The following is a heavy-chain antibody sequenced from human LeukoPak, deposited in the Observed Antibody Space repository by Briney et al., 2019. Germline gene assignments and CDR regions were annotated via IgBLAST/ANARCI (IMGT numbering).Heavy chain of an antibody. Sequence: ASVKVSCKASGYTFAKYAIHWVRQAPGQRLEWMGWINAGKGNTKYSQKFQGRVTITRDTSASTAYMELSSLRSEDTAVYYCARDYDFWSGYLNWFDPWGQGTLVTVSS. V-gene: IGHV1-3*01. CDR1: GYTFAKYA. CDR3: ARDYDFWSGYLNWFDP. J-gene: IGHJ5*02. D-gene: IGHD3-3*01. CDR2: INAGKGNT.